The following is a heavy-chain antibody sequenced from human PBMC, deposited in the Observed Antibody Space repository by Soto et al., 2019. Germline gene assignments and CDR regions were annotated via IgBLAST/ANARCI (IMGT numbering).Heavy chain of an antibody. J-gene: IGHJ4*02. Sequence: GASARVSCKVSGYTLTELSMHWVRQAPGKGLEWMGGFDPEDGETIYAQKFQGRVTMTEDTSTDTAYMELSSLRSEDTAVYYCATGIRTMVRGVIIPGYWGQGTLVTVSS. CDR1: GYTLTELS. CDR3: ATGIRTMVRGVIIPGY. CDR2: FDPEDGET. D-gene: IGHD3-10*01. V-gene: IGHV1-24*01.